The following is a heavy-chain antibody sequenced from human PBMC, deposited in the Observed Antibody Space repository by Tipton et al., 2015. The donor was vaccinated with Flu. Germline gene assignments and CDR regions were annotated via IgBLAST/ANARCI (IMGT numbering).Heavy chain of an antibody. CDR3: AKKSVGGAPMGSYQFGMDV. CDR2: ISYDGSDK. D-gene: IGHD3-16*01. Sequence: SLRLSCAASGFTFSGYGIHWVRQVPGKGLEWVALISYDGSDKYYEDSVKGRFTISRDNSKNTLYLQMNSLRIEDTAVYYCAKKSVGGAPMGSYQFGMDVWGQGTTVTVSS. J-gene: IGHJ6*02. V-gene: IGHV3-30*18. CDR1: GFTFSGYG.